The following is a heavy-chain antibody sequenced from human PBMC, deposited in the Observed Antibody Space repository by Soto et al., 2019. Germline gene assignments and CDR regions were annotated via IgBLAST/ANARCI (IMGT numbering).Heavy chain of an antibody. CDR2: IWYDGSNK. V-gene: IGHV3-33*01. D-gene: IGHD4-17*01. Sequence: QVQLVESGGGVVQPGRSLRLSCAASGFTFSSYGMHWVRQAPGKGLEWVAVIWYDGSNKYYADSVKGRFTISRDNSKNTLYLQMNSLRAEDTAVYYCARGSDYGDYGPFYWGQGTLVTVSS. CDR1: GFTFSSYG. CDR3: ARGSDYGDYGPFY. J-gene: IGHJ4*02.